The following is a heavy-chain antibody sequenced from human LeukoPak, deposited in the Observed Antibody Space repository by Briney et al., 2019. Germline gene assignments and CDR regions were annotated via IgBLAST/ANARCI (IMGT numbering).Heavy chain of an antibody. D-gene: IGHD6-13*01. V-gene: IGHV4-34*01. CDR3: ARKYSSSWYSSFDY. CDR1: GGSFSGYY. J-gene: IGHJ4*02. Sequence: SETQSLTCAVYGGSFSGYYWSWIRQPPGKGLEWIGEINHSGSTNYNPSLKSRVTISVDTSKNQFSLKLSSVTAADTAVYYCARKYSSSWYSSFDYWGQGTLVTVSS. CDR2: INHSGST.